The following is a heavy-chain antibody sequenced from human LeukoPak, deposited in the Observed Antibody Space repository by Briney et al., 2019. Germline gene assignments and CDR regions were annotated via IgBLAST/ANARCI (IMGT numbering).Heavy chain of an antibody. CDR3: AREILVGAQFDY. J-gene: IGHJ4*02. CDR2: IYTSGST. Sequence: SETLSLTXTVSGGSISSGSYYWSWIRQPAGKGLEWIGRIYTSGSTNYNPSLKSRVTISVDTSKNQFSLKLSSVTAADTAVYYCAREILVGAQFDYWGQGTLVTVSS. V-gene: IGHV4-61*02. D-gene: IGHD2-8*02. CDR1: GGSISSGSYY.